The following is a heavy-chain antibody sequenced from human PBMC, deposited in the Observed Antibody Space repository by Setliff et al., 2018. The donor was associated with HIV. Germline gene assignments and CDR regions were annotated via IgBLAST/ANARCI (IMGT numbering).Heavy chain of an antibody. CDR1: GGSISNYY. V-gene: IGHV4-4*08. D-gene: IGHD6-13*01. Sequence: PSETLSLTCTVSGGSISNYYWSWIRQPPGKGLEWIGYIYSSGTTDYNPSLKSRVTMSVDTSNSHFSLKLASVTAADTAVYYCARLMSEYSSSWYFPPYYMDVWGKGTTVTVSS. CDR2: IYSSGTT. CDR3: ARLMSEYSSSWYFPPYYMDV. J-gene: IGHJ6*03.